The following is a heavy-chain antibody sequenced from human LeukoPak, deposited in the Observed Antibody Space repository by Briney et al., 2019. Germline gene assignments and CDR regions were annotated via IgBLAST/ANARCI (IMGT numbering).Heavy chain of an antibody. CDR2: IYYSGST. J-gene: IGHJ3*02. CDR3: ARETDAFDI. CDR1: GGSISSSSYY. V-gene: IGHV4-39*07. Sequence: SETLSLTCTVSGGSISSSSYYWGWIRQPPGKGLEWIGSIYYSGSTYYNPSLKSRVTISVDTSKNQFSLKLSSVTAADTAVYYCARETDAFDIWGQGTMVIVSS.